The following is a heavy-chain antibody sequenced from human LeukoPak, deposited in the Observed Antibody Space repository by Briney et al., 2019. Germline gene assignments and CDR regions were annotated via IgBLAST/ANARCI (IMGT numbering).Heavy chain of an antibody. CDR2: IFYSGTT. D-gene: IGHD6-19*01. CDR3: ARTTSGWYYFDY. J-gene: IGHJ4*02. V-gene: IGHV4-61*01. CDR1: GGSVSSGIYY. Sequence: SETLSLTCTVSGGSVSSGIYYWSWIRQPPGKGLEWIGYIFYSGTTNYNPSLKGRVTISVDTSKNQFALKLSSLTAADTAVYCCARTTSGWYYFDYWGQGTLVTVSS.